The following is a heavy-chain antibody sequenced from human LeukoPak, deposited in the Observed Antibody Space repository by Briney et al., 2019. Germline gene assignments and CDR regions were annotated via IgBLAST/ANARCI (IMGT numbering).Heavy chain of an antibody. V-gene: IGHV1-69-2*01. J-gene: IGHJ4*02. CDR1: GYTFTDYY. CDR3: ATPTVGAIKEDLFDY. Sequence: GASVKVSCKVSGYTFTDYYMHWVQQAPGKGLEWMGLVDPEDGETIYAKKFQGRVTITADTSTDTAYMELSSLRSEDTAVYYCATPTVGAIKEDLFDYWGQGTLVTVSS. CDR2: VDPEDGET. D-gene: IGHD1-26*01.